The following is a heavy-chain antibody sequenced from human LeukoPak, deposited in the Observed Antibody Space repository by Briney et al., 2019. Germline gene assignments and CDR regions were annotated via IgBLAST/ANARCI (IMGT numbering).Heavy chain of an antibody. Sequence: SQTLSLTFAISGDGVSINSAAWNRIGQSPSRGLQWLGSTYYRSKWNDHYVVSVKSRITINPDTSKHQISLQLNSVTPEDTAVYYCARTLHNDFDYWGQGTLVTVSS. D-gene: IGHD1-1*01. CDR2: TYYRSKWND. V-gene: IGHV6-1*01. CDR1: GDGVSINSAA. J-gene: IGHJ4*02. CDR3: ARTLHNDFDY.